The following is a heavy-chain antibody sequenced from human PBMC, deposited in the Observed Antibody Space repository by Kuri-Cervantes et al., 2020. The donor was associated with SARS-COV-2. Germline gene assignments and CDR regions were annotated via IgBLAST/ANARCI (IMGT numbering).Heavy chain of an antibody. D-gene: IGHD3-10*01. CDR2: IYHSGST. J-gene: IGHJ4*02. Sequence: GSLRLSCAVSGYSISSGYYWGWIRQPPGKGLEWIGSIYHSGSTYYNPSLKSRVTISVDTSKNQFSLKLSSVTAADTAVYYCALRESTMVDFWGQGTLVTVSS. V-gene: IGHV4-38-2*01. CDR3: ALRESTMVDF. CDR1: GYSISSGYY.